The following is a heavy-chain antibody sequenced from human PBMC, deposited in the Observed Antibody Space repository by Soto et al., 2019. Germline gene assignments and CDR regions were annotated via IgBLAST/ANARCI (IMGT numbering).Heavy chain of an antibody. Sequence: GASVKVSCKASGYTFSSYAMHWVRQAPGQRLEWMGWINAGNGNTKYSQKFKDRVTITRDTSASTVYMELSSMRSVDTAVYYCARDRAVSYYDSSGYYWTRDGYYYYGMDVWGQGTTVTVSS. CDR2: INAGNGNT. CDR1: GYTFSSYA. J-gene: IGHJ6*02. CDR3: ARDRAVSYYDSSGYYWTRDGYYYYGMDV. V-gene: IGHV1-3*01. D-gene: IGHD3-22*01.